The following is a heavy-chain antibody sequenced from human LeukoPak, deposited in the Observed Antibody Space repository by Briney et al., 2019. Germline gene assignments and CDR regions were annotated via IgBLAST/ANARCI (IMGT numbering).Heavy chain of an antibody. Sequence: GGSLRLSCAASGFPFGSYAMSWVRQAPGKGLEWVSAISGSGGSTYYADSVKGRFTISRDNSKNTLYLQMNSLRAEDTAVYYCASSGPYSSGWYAFDIWGQGTMVTVSS. CDR3: ASSGPYSSGWYAFDI. V-gene: IGHV3-23*01. J-gene: IGHJ3*02. D-gene: IGHD6-19*01. CDR1: GFPFGSYA. CDR2: ISGSGGST.